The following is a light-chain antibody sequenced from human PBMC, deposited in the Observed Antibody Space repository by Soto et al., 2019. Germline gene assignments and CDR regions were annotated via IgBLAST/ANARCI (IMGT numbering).Light chain of an antibody. CDR3: QQRYDWPPIT. Sequence: EIVSTQSPATLSLSPGERVTLSCRASQSVRNYLAWYQQKPGQAPRLLIYDTSNKATGIPARFSGSRSGTDFTLTISSLEPEDFAVYYCQQRYDWPPITFGQGTRLEIK. CDR2: DTS. V-gene: IGKV3-11*01. J-gene: IGKJ5*01. CDR1: QSVRNY.